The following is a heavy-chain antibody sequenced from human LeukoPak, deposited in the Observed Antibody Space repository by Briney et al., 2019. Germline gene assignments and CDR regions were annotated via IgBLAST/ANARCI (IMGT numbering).Heavy chain of an antibody. CDR1: RFNLGNYW. D-gene: IGHD1-1*01. V-gene: IGHV3-74*01. J-gene: IGHJ2*01. CDR2: INPDGSIK. CDR3: ARDGGTDTHEWYFDL. Sequence: GGSLRLSCAASRFNLGNYWLIHWVRKATGKGLEWVSCINPDGSIKSDDFYTGYADSVKGRFTISTDNAKNTQYLRMNSLRGDVTAVYYCARDGGTDTHEWYFDLWGGGTQVTVSS.